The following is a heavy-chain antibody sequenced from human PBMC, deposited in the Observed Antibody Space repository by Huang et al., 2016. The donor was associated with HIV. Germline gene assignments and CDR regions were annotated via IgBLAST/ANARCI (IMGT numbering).Heavy chain of an antibody. Sequence: QLQLQESGPGLVKPSETLSLTCSVSGGSISSSSYYWGWIRRPPGKGLGWIGSIYYSGSTCYNPSLNSRVTISVDTSKNQFSLRLSSVTAADTSVYYCARHMDCSSSSCLAGGHERGPFDMWGQGTMVTVSS. D-gene: IGHD2-2*01. V-gene: IGHV4-39*01. CDR3: ARHMDCSSSSCLAGGHERGPFDM. CDR2: IYYSGST. CDR1: GGSISSSSYY. J-gene: IGHJ3*02.